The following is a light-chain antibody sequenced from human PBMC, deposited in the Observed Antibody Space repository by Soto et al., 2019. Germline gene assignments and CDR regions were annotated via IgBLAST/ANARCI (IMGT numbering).Light chain of an antibody. V-gene: IGKV1-17*01. Sequence: DIQMTQSPSSLSASVGDRVTITCRASQGINNLLGWYQQRPGTAPKRLIYAASSLEGGVPSRFSGSGSGTEFTLTISSLQPEDFATYYCLQHGIYPFSFGPGTNVDVK. CDR2: AAS. CDR3: LQHGIYPFS. CDR1: QGINNL. J-gene: IGKJ3*01.